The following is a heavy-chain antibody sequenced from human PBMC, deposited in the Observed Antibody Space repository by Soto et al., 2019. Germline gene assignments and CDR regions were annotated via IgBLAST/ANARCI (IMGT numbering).Heavy chain of an antibody. J-gene: IGHJ4*02. CDR2: TYYTGSP. V-gene: IGHV4-39*01. CDR1: GGSIRSSTHY. CDR3: ASRRGMSAMVFYF. D-gene: IGHD5-18*01. Sequence: PSETLSLTCTVSGGSIRSSTHYWGWIRQPPGKGLEWIGSTYYTGSPYYSPSLKSRVTISVDTSKNQFSLRLTSVTAADTAVYYSASRRGMSAMVFYFWGQGTLVTVSS.